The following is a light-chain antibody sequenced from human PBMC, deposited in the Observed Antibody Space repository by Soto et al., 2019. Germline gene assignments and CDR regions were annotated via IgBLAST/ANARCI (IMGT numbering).Light chain of an antibody. J-gene: IGLJ2*01. Sequence: QSALTQPPSVSGSPGQSVTISCTGTSGDVGTYNRVSWYQQPPGTAPKLMIYEVTNRPSGVPDRFSGSESGNTASLTISGLQAEDEADYYCSSYTSSTTVVFGGGTKLTVL. CDR2: EVT. V-gene: IGLV2-18*02. CDR1: SGDVGTYNR. CDR3: SSYTSSTTVV.